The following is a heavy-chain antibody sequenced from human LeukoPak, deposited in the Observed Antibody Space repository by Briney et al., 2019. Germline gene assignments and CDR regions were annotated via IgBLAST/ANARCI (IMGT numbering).Heavy chain of an antibody. V-gene: IGHV3-9*01. CDR3: AKVRSGGYGDYVGLTFDY. CDR2: ISWNSGSI. D-gene: IGHD4-17*01. J-gene: IGHJ4*02. CDR1: GFTFDDYA. Sequence: GGSLRLSCAASGFTFDDYAMHWVRQAPGKGLEWVSGISWNSGSIGYTDSVKGRSTISRDNAKNSLYLQMNSLRAEDTALYYCAKVRSGGYGDYVGLTFDYWGQGTLVTVSS.